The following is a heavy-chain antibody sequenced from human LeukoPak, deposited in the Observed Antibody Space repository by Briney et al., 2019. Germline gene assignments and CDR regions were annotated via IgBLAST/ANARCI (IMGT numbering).Heavy chain of an antibody. Sequence: KASETLSLTCTVSGGSISSYYWSWIRQSPGKGLEWLGYIYYSGSTNYNPSLKSRVTISVDTSKNQFSLKLSSVTAADTAVYYCARGTMVRGVIDHYYFDYWGQGTLVTVSS. CDR3: ARGTMVRGVIDHYYFDY. J-gene: IGHJ4*02. V-gene: IGHV4-59*01. D-gene: IGHD3-10*01. CDR2: IYYSGST. CDR1: GGSISSYY.